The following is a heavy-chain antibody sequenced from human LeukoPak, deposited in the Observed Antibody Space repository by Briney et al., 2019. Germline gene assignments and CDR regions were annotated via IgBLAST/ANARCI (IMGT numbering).Heavy chain of an antibody. Sequence: GGSLRHSCAASGFTFSSHGMHWVRQAPGKGLEWVALIWYDGSNKYYADSVKGRFTISRDNSKNTLYLQMNSLRAEDTAVYYCAKSSGYYPEYWGQGTLVTVSS. CDR2: IWYDGSNK. CDR3: AKSSGYYPEY. D-gene: IGHD3-22*01. CDR1: GFTFSSHG. J-gene: IGHJ4*02. V-gene: IGHV3-33*06.